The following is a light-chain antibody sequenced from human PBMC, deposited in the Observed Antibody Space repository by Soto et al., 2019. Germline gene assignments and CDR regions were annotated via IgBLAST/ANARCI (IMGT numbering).Light chain of an antibody. CDR3: HNYGISPPWT. V-gene: IGKV3-20*01. Sequence: IVLTQSPGTLSLSPGERTTLSCRASQSISRYLAWYQQKPGQAPRLLIYTTSIRATGIPDRFSGSGSGTDFTLTISRLEPEDFAVYYCHNYGISPPWTFGQGTKVDNK. CDR2: TTS. CDR1: QSISRY. J-gene: IGKJ1*01.